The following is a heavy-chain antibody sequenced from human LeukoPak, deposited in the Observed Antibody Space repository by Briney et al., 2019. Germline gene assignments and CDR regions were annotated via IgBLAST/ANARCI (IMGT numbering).Heavy chain of an antibody. CDR3: ATEGRYGSGTYYMTY. J-gene: IGHJ4*02. CDR2: FDPEYGET. CDR1: EYTLTELF. Sequence: GASVKVSCKVSEYTLTELFMHWVRQAPGKGLEWMGGFDPEYGETMYAQKFQGRVTMTEDTSTDTAYMELSSLKSEDTAVYYCATEGRYGSGTYYMTYWGQGTLLTVSS. V-gene: IGHV1-24*01. D-gene: IGHD3-10*01.